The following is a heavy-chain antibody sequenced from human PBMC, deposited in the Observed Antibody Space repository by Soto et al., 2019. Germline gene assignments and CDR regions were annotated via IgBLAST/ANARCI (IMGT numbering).Heavy chain of an antibody. J-gene: IGHJ6*02. D-gene: IGHD2-8*01. CDR2: IIPIFGTA. CDR1: GGTFSSYA. V-gene: IGHV1-69*13. CDR3: ARSRAGCTNGVCYSYYYYGMDV. Sequence: SVKVSCKASGGTFSSYAMSWVRQAPGQGLEWMGGIIPIFGTANYAQKFQGRVTITADESTSTAYMELSSLRSEDTAVYYCARSRAGCTNGVCYSYYYYGMDVWGQGTTVTVSS.